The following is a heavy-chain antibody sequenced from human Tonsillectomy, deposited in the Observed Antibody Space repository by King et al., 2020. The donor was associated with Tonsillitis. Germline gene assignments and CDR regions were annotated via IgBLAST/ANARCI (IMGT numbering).Heavy chain of an antibody. D-gene: IGHD3-3*01. Sequence: VQLQESGPGLVKPSETLSLTRTVSGGSINNNYWSWIRQPPGKGLEWIGCIYYSGSTNYNPSLKSRVTISIDTSKNQSSLKLSSVTAADTAVYYCARQYDFWSGYRINWFDPWGQGTLVTVSS. J-gene: IGHJ5*02. V-gene: IGHV4-59*08. CDR1: GGSINNNY. CDR2: IYYSGST. CDR3: ARQYDFWSGYRINWFDP.